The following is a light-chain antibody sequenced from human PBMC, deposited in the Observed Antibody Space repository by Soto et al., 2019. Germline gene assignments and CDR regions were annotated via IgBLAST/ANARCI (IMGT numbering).Light chain of an antibody. CDR1: QSISNN. CDR2: TAS. J-gene: IGKJ4*01. V-gene: IGKV1-39*01. CDR3: QQTYSIPPLT. Sequence: DIPMTQSPSSLSASVGDRVTITCRASQSISNNLNWYQQKPGKAPKLLIYTASSLQSGVPSRFSGSGSGTDFTLTISSLQPEDFATYYCQQTYSIPPLTFGGGTKVEIK.